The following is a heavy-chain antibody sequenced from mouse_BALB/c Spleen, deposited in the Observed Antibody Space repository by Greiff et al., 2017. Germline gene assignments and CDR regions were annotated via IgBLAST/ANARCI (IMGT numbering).Heavy chain of an antibody. D-gene: IGHD1-1*01. Sequence: VQRVESGPGLVAPSQSLSITCTVSGFSLTSYDISWIRQPPGKGLEWLGVIWTGGGTNYNSAFMSRLSISKDNSKSQVFLKMNSLQTDDTAIYYCVREGSYYGSSPWFAYWGQGTLVTVSA. V-gene: IGHV2-9-2*01. CDR1: GFSLTSYD. J-gene: IGHJ3*01. CDR2: IWTGGGT. CDR3: VREGSYYGSSPWFAY.